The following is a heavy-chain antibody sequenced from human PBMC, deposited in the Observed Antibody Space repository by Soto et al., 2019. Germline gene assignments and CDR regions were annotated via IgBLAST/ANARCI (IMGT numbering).Heavy chain of an antibody. CDR3: ARDRSSSWYGAGGWFDP. V-gene: IGHV1-69*13. D-gene: IGHD6-13*01. CDR1: GGTFSSYA. J-gene: IGHJ5*02. Sequence: SVKVSSKASGGTFSSYAISWVRQAPGQGLEWMGGIIPIFGTANYAQKFQGRVTITADESTSTAYMELSSLRSEDTAVYYCARDRSSSWYGAGGWFDPWGQGTLVTVSS. CDR2: IIPIFGTA.